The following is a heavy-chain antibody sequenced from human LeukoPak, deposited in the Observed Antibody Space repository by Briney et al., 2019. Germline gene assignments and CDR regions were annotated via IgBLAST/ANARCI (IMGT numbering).Heavy chain of an antibody. Sequence: SETLSLTCTVSGGSISSYYWSWIRQPAGKGLEWIGRIYTSGSTNYNPSLKSRVTMSVDTSKNQFSLKLSPVTAADTAVYYCARGSFRITIFRRGSNNWFDPWGQGTLVTVSS. CDR3: ARGSFRITIFRRGSNNWFDP. CDR1: GGSISSYY. D-gene: IGHD3-9*01. CDR2: IYTSGST. J-gene: IGHJ5*02. V-gene: IGHV4-4*07.